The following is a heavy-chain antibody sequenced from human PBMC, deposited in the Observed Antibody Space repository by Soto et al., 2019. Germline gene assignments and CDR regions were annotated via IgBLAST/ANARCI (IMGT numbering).Heavy chain of an antibody. J-gene: IGHJ3*02. CDR3: AREDRLLTDRARPDSFAI. Sequence: SETLSVTCTVSGGSISSYYWSWIRQPPGKGLEWIGYIYYSGSTNYNPSLKSRVTISVDTSKNQFSLKLSSVTAADTAVYYCAREDRLLTDRARPDSFAISAQGT. CDR2: IYYSGST. V-gene: IGHV4-59*01. CDR1: GGSISSYY. D-gene: IGHD2-21*01.